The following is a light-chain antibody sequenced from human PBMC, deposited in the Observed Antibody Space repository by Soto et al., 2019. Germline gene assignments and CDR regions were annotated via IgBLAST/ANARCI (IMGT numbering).Light chain of an antibody. CDR2: DAS. CDR3: QQRSNWPPT. V-gene: IGKV3-11*01. J-gene: IGKJ4*01. CDR1: QSVSSH. Sequence: EIVLTQSPATLSLSPGERATVSCRASQSVSSHLAWYQQKPGQAPRLLIYDASNRATGIPARFSGSGSGTDFTLTISSLEPEHFAVYYCQQRSNWPPTFGGGTKVDNK.